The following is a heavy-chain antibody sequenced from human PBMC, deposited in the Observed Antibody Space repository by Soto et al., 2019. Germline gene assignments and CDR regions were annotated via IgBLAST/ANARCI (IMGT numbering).Heavy chain of an antibody. Sequence: GGSLRLSCAASGFTFSSYAMSWVRQAPGKGLEWVSAISGSGGSTYYADSVKGRFTISRDNSKNTLYLQMNSLRAEDTAVYYCAKGPLGRDYEGFDYWGQGTLVTSPQ. V-gene: IGHV3-23*01. CDR2: ISGSGGST. J-gene: IGHJ4*02. CDR3: AKGPLGRDYEGFDY. D-gene: IGHD4-17*01. CDR1: GFTFSSYA.